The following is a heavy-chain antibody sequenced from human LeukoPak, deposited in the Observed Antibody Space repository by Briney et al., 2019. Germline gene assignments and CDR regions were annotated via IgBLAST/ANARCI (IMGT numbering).Heavy chain of an antibody. CDR3: ARVIGDSGDYFDY. D-gene: IGHD3-3*01. V-gene: IGHV4-34*01. J-gene: IGHJ4*02. CDR1: GGSFSGHY. Sequence: PSETLSLTCAVYGGSFSGHYWSWIRQPPGKGLEWIGEINHSGSTNYNPPLKSRVTISVDTPKKQFSLNLSSVTAADTALYYCARVIGDSGDYFDYWGQGTLVTVSS. CDR2: INHSGST.